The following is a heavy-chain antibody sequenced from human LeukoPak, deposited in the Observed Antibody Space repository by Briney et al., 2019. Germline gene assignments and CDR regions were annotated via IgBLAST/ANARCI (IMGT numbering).Heavy chain of an antibody. CDR3: AGVSYYDFWSHAFDI. CDR2: IYTSGST. D-gene: IGHD3-3*01. CDR1: GGSISSYY. Sequence: SETLSLTCTVSGGSISSYYWSWIRQPAGKGLEWIGRIYTSGSTNYNPSLKSRVTMSVDTSKNQFSLKLSSVTAADTAVYYCAGVSYYDFWSHAFDIWGQGTMVTVSS. V-gene: IGHV4-4*07. J-gene: IGHJ3*02.